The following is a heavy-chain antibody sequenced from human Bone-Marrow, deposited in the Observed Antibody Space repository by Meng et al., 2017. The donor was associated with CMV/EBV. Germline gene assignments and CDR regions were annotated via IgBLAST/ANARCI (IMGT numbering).Heavy chain of an antibody. CDR1: GFTFTVYA. Sequence: VQLVESGGGLVKPGGSLRLSCAASGFTFTVYAMSWVRQAPGKGLVWVSRISGSGATTHYADSVKGRFTVSRDNSRNTLYLQMSSLRAEDTAIYYCARRYGDYGFDYWDQGTLVTVSS. CDR2: ISGSGATT. J-gene: IGHJ4*02. D-gene: IGHD4-17*01. CDR3: ARRYGDYGFDY. V-gene: IGHV3-23*04.